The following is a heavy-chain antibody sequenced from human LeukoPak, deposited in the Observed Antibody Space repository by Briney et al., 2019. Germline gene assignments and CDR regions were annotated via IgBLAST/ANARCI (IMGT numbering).Heavy chain of an antibody. Sequence: SETLSLTCSVSGAAISSSGYYWGWIRQPPGKGLGWIATIYYSGSTYYNPSLKSRVTISVDTSKNQFSLRLSSVTAADTAVYYCARSLGGGFFHYWGQGTLVTVSS. CDR3: ARSLGGGFFHY. CDR1: GAAISSSGYY. V-gene: IGHV4-39*01. J-gene: IGHJ4*02. D-gene: IGHD3-16*01. CDR2: IYYSGST.